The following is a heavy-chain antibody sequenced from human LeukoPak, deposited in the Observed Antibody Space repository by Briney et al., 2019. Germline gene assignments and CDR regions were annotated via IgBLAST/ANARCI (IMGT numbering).Heavy chain of an antibody. D-gene: IGHD3-10*01. V-gene: IGHV4-59*01. CDR1: GGSIRGYY. CDR2: IYSSGST. J-gene: IGHJ4*02. Sequence: PSETLSLTCNVSGGSIRGYYWSWIRQPPGKGLEWIGYIYSSGSTNYNPSLKSRVTMSVDTSKNQFSLKVNSVTAADTAVYYCARVYDSGSQAYFYYMDVWGQGTLVTVSS. CDR3: ARVYDSGSQAYFYYMDV.